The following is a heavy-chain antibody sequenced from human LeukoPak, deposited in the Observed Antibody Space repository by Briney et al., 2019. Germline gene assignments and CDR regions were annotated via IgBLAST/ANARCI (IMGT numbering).Heavy chain of an antibody. J-gene: IGHJ4*02. CDR2: IRGSGGST. V-gene: IGHV3-23*01. D-gene: IGHD3-10*01. Sequence: GGSLRLSCAASVFTFSSYAMSWVRQAPGKGLEWVSAIRGSGGSTYYADSVKGVFTISRDNSKNTLYLQMNSLRAEDTAVYYCAKLTMVRGAPFDYWGQGTLVTVSS. CDR3: AKLTMVRGAPFDY. CDR1: VFTFSSYA.